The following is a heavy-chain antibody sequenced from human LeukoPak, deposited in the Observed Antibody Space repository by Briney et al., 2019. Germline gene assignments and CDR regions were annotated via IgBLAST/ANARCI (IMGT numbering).Heavy chain of an antibody. J-gene: IGHJ6*03. D-gene: IGHD3-9*01. Sequence: SETLSLTCTVSGGSISTYYWSWIRQPPGKGLEWIGYIYYSGSTNYNPSLKSRVTISVDTSKNQFSLKLSSVTAADTAVYYCARVQFDWLFPYYYYYYMDVWGKGTTVTVSS. CDR2: IYYSGST. V-gene: IGHV4-59*01. CDR1: GGSISTYY. CDR3: ARVQFDWLFPYYYYYYMDV.